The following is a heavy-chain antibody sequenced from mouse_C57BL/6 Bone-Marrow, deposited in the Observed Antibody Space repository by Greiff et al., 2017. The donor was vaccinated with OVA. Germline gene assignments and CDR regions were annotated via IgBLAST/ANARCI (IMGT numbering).Heavy chain of an antibody. D-gene: IGHD1-1*01. CDR1: GYTFTDSY. CDR2: INPYNGGT. V-gene: IGHV1-19*01. Sequence: EVQLQQSGPVLVKPGASVKMSCKASGYTFTDSYMNWVKQSHGKSLEWIGVINPYNGGTSYNQKFKGKATLTVDKSSSTAYMKLNSLTSEDSAVYYSANPTVVFDYWGQGTTLTVSS. CDR3: ANPTVVFDY. J-gene: IGHJ2*01.